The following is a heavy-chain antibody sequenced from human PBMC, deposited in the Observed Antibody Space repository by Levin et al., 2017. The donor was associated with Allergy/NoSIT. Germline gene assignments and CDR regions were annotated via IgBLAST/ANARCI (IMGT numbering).Heavy chain of an antibody. CDR1: GFTFSSYG. Sequence: LAGGSLRLSCAASGFTFSSYGMHWVRQAPGKGLEWVAVISYDGSNKYYADSVKGRFTISRDNSKNTLYLQMNSLRAEDTAVYYCAKVRTTADYWGQGTLVTVSS. CDR2: ISYDGSNK. D-gene: IGHD4-17*01. CDR3: AKVRTTADY. V-gene: IGHV3-30*18. J-gene: IGHJ4*02.